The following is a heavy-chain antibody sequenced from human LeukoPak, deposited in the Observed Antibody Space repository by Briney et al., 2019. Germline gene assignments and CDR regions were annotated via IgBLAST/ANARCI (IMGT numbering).Heavy chain of an antibody. D-gene: IGHD3-22*01. J-gene: IGHJ3*02. V-gene: IGHV4-4*07. CDR3: ARESRSGSSRDAFDI. CDR2: IYTSGST. Sequence: SETLSLTCTVSGGSLSSYYWSWIRQPAGKGLEWIGRIYTSGSTNYNPSLKSRVTMSVDTSKNQFFLKLSSVTAADTAMYYCARESRSGSSRDAFDIWGQGTMVTVSS. CDR1: GGSLSSYY.